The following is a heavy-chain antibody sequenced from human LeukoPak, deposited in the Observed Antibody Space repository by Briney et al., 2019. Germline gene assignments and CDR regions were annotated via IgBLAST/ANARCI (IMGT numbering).Heavy chain of an antibody. D-gene: IGHD2-15*01. CDR3: AKEDCSGGSCYENDAFDI. CDR2: ISHDGSNK. J-gene: IGHJ3*02. V-gene: IGHV3-30*18. CDR1: GFTFSSYG. Sequence: PGRSLRLSCAASGFTFSSYGMHWVRQAPGKGLEWVAVISHDGSNKYYADSVKGRFTISRDNSKNTLYLQMNSLRAEDTAVYYCAKEDCSGGSCYENDAFDIWGQGTMVTVSS.